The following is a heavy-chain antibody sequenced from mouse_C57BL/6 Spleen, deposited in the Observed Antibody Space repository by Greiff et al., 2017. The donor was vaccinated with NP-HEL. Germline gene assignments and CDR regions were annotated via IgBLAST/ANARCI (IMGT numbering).Heavy chain of an antibody. Sequence: VQLKESGPELVKPGASVKISCKASGYSFTDYNMNWVKQSNGKSLEWIGVINPNYGTTSYNQKFKGKATLTVDQSSSTAYMQLNSLTSEDSAVYYCARALYYSKRGPYAMDYWGQGTSVTVSS. D-gene: IGHD2-5*01. CDR1: GYSFTDYN. J-gene: IGHJ4*01. CDR2: INPNYGTT. CDR3: ARALYYSKRGPYAMDY. V-gene: IGHV1-39*01.